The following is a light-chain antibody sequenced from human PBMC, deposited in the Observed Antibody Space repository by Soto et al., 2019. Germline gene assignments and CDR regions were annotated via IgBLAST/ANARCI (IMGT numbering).Light chain of an antibody. J-gene: IGKJ4*01. CDR2: DAS. CDR3: QQYDNLP. Sequence: DLPMTQSPSSLSASVGDRVTITCQASQDISNYLNWYQQKPGKPPKLLIYDASNLETGVPSRFSGSGSGTDFTFTISSLQPEDIATYYCQQYDNLPFGGGTKVDIK. CDR1: QDISNY. V-gene: IGKV1-33*01.